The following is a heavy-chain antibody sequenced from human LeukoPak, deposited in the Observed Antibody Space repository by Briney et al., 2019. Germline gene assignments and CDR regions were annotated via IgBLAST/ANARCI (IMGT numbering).Heavy chain of an antibody. CDR3: ARHVGHAKQQLDPIHMDV. Sequence: GESLKISCKGSGYSFTSYWIGWVRQMPGKGLEWMGMIYPGDSDTRYSPSFQGQVTISADKSISTAYLQWSSLKASDTAMYYCARHVGHAKQQLDPIHMDVWGKGTTVTVSS. CDR2: IYPGDSDT. J-gene: IGHJ6*03. V-gene: IGHV5-51*01. CDR1: GYSFTSYW. D-gene: IGHD6-13*01.